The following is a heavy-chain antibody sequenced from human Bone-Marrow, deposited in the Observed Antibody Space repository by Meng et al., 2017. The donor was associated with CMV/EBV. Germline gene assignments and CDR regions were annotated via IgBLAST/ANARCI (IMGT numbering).Heavy chain of an antibody. CDR2: ISTSGST. J-gene: IGHJ5*02. CDR1: SGSITSYY. CDR3: AREISGVEGRWFDP. V-gene: IGHV4-4*07. Sequence: SETLSLTCTVSSGSITSYYWSWIRQPAGKGVEWIGRISTSGSTNYVPSLKSRVSMSVDTSKNQVSLNLTSVTAADTAVYYWAREISGVEGRWFDPWGQGNLVNVDS. D-gene: IGHD3-10*01.